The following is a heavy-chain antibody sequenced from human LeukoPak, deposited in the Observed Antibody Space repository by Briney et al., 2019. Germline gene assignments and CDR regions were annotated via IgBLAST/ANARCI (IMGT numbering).Heavy chain of an antibody. CDR1: GDSISSYY. Sequence: PSETLSLTCTVSGDSISSYYWSWIRQPPGKGLEWIGYIYYSGSTNYNPSLKSRVTISVDTSKNQFSLKLSSVTAADTAVYCFARVVSTVTTYYFDYWGQGTLVTVSS. D-gene: IGHD4-17*01. V-gene: IGHV4-59*01. CDR2: IYYSGST. J-gene: IGHJ4*02. CDR3: ARVVSTVTTYYFDY.